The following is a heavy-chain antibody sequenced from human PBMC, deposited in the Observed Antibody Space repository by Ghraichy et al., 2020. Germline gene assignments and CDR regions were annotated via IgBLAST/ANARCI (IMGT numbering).Heavy chain of an antibody. CDR3: AKDHSGVRDCSSTSCYAAYYYGMDV. CDR2: ISYDGSNK. D-gene: IGHD2-2*01. J-gene: IGHJ6*02. V-gene: IGHV3-30*18. CDR1: GFTFSSYG. Sequence: GGSLRLSCAASGFTFSSYGMHWVRQAPGKGLEWVAVISYDGSNKYYADSVKGRFTISRDNSKNTLYLQMNSLRAEDTAVYYCAKDHSGVRDCSSTSCYAAYYYGMDVWGQGTTVTVSS.